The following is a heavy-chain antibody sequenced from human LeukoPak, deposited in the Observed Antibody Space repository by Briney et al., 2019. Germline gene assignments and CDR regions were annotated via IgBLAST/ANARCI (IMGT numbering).Heavy chain of an antibody. D-gene: IGHD6-19*01. CDR2: INPNSGGT. J-gene: IGHJ6*02. CDR3: ASRLPKDIAVAAYLVRTYYYYGMDV. V-gene: IGHV1-2*02. CDR1: GYTFTGYY. Sequence: GASVKVSCKASGYTFTGYYVHWVRQAPGQGLEWMGWINPNSGGTNYAQKFQGRVTMTRDTSISTAYMELSRLRSDDTAVYYCASRLPKDIAVAAYLVRTYYYYGMDVWGQGTTVTVSS.